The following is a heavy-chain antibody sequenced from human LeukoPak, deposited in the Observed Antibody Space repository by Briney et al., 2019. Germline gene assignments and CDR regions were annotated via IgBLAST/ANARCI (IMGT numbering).Heavy chain of an antibody. CDR1: GGSFSGYY. D-gene: IGHD6-6*01. V-gene: IGHV4-34*01. Sequence: PSETLSLTCAVYGGSFSGYYWSWIRQPPGKGLEWIGEINHSGSTNYNPSLKSRVTISVDTSKNQFSLKLSSVTAADTAVYYCARGSPAYIRSSLRFGYWGQGTLVTVSS. CDR2: INHSGST. CDR3: ARGSPAYIRSSLRFGY. J-gene: IGHJ4*02.